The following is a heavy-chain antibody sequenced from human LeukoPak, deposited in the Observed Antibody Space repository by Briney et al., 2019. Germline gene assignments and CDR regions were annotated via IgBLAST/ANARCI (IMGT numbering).Heavy chain of an antibody. CDR3: ARAEVDAEQWLAYFDY. Sequence: PGGSLRLSCAASGFSFRDYDMHWVRQAPGKGLEWVAALIYDGSNKYYAGSVKGRFTISRDNSKNTLYLQMNSLRAEDTAVYYCARAEVDAEQWLAYFDYWGQGTLVTVSS. CDR2: LIYDGSNK. V-gene: IGHV3-33*05. D-gene: IGHD6-19*01. CDR1: GFSFRDYD. J-gene: IGHJ4*02.